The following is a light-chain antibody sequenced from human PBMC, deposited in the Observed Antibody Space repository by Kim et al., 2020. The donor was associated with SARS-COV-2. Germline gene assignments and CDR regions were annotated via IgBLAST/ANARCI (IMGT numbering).Light chain of an antibody. CDR1: DIGSER. CDR2: YDS. CDR3: QVWDSSSDHVV. J-gene: IGLJ2*01. Sequence: SYELTQPPSVSVAPGKTARITCGGNDIGSERVHWYRQKPGQAPVLVISYDSDRPSGIPERFSGSNSGNTATLTISRVEAGDEADYYCQVWDSSSDHVVFGGGTKLSVL. V-gene: IGLV3-21*04.